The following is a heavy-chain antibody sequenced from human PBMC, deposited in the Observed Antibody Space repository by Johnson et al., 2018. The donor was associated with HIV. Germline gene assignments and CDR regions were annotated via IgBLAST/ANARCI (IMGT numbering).Heavy chain of an antibody. D-gene: IGHD5-18*01. V-gene: IGHV3-74*01. J-gene: IGHJ3*02. CDR3: ARERDTDMAGDAFDI. CDR2: INSDGSST. CDR1: GFSFSNAW. Sequence: VQLVESGGGLVKPAESLRLSCAASGFSFSNAWMNSVRQAPGKGLVWVSRINSDGSSTRYADSVTGRFTISRDNAKNTLYLQMNSLRAEDTAVYYCARERDTDMAGDAFDIWGQGTMVTVSS.